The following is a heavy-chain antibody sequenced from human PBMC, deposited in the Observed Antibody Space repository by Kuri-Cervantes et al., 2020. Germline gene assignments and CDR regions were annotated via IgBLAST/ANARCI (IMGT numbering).Heavy chain of an antibody. CDR3: ARVEGKSDAFGI. J-gene: IGHJ3*02. D-gene: IGHD5-24*01. CDR2: IKQDGSEK. CDR1: GFTFSSYG. Sequence: GGSLRLSCAASGFTFSSYGMHWVRQAPGKGLEWVANIKQDGSEKYYVDSVKGRFTISRDNAKNSLYLQMNSLRAEDTAVYYCARVEGKSDAFGIWGQGTMVTVSS. V-gene: IGHV3-7*01.